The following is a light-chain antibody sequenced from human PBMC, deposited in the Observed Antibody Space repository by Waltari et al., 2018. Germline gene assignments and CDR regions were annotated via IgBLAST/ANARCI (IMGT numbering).Light chain of an antibody. V-gene: IGKV3-15*01. CDR3: QQYNNWWT. CDR1: QSVSSN. Sequence: EIVMTQSPATLSVSPGERATLSCRASQSVSSNLAWYQHKPGQAPRLLIYGASTRATGIPARFSGSGSGTEFTLTISSLQSEDFAVYYCQQYNNWWTFGHGTKVEI. J-gene: IGKJ1*01. CDR2: GAS.